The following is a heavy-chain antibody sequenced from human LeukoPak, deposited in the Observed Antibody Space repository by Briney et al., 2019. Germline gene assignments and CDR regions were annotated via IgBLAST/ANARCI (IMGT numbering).Heavy chain of an antibody. J-gene: IGHJ6*03. V-gene: IGHV3-53*01. CDR2: IYSDGST. CDR1: GFTVRSNY. D-gene: IGHD4-23*01. CDR3: ARGHGGNSGWYYYMDV. Sequence: GGSLRLSCAASGFTVRSNYMRWVRQAPGKGLEWVSVIYSDGSTYYTDSVKGRFTISRDNSKNTLHLQMNSLRAEDTAVYYCARGHGGNSGWYYYMDVWGTGTTVTVSS.